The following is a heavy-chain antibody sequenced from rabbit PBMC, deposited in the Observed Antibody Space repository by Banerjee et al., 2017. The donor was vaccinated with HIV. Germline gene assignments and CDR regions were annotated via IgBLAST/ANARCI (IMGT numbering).Heavy chain of an antibody. Sequence: QEQLEESGGGLVKPGGSLKLSCKASGFDFSSYYMSWVRQAPGKGLEWIGCIYAGSSGTTYYASWAKGRFTISKTSSTTVTLQMTSLTAADTATYFCARDYAGSGYATGAFDPWGQGTLVTVS. CDR3: ARDYAGSGYATGAFDP. CDR1: GFDFSSYYM. J-gene: IGHJ2*01. CDR2: IYAGSSGTT. V-gene: IGHV1S45*01. D-gene: IGHD8-1*01.